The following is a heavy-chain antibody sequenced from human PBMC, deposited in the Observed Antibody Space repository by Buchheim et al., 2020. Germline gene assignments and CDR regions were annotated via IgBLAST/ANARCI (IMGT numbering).Heavy chain of an antibody. CDR1: GFTFSSYG. V-gene: IGHV3-30*02. CDR2: IRYDGSNK. CDR3: AKTKGGEYYFDY. J-gene: IGHJ4*02. D-gene: IGHD3-16*01. Sequence: QVQLVESGGGVVQPGRSLRLSCAASGFTFSSYGMHWVRQAPGKGLEWVAFIRYDGSNKYYADSVKGRFTISRDNSKNTLYLHMNSLRAEDTAVYYCAKTKGGEYYFDYWGQGTL.